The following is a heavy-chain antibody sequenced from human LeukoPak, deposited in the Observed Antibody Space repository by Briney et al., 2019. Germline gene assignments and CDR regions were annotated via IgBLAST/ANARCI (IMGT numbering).Heavy chain of an antibody. Sequence: PGRSLRLSCSASGFTFSSYAMHWVRQAPGKGLEWVAVISYDGSNKYYADSVKGRFTISRDNSKNTLYLRMNSLRAEDTAVYYCARFTAVAGTCWGQGTLVTVSS. CDR3: ARFTAVAGTC. V-gene: IGHV3-30-3*01. J-gene: IGHJ4*02. D-gene: IGHD6-19*01. CDR1: GFTFSSYA. CDR2: ISYDGSNK.